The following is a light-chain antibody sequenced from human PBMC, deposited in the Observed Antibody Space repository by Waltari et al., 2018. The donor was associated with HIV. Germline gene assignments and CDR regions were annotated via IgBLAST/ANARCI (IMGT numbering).Light chain of an antibody. CDR2: DVN. J-gene: IGLJ2*01. Sequence: QSALTQPPAASGSPGQAVTVSCTGTSRDIRSFNSVPWYQQHPGKAPKLLIYDVNKRPSGVPDRFSASKSGATASLTVSGLLAEDEADYYCAAYAGNNIVIFGGGTKVTV. CDR1: SRDIRSFNS. CDR3: AAYAGNNIVI. V-gene: IGLV2-8*01.